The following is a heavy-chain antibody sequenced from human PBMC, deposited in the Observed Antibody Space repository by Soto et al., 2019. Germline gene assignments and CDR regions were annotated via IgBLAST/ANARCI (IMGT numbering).Heavy chain of an antibody. Sequence: ASVKVSCKASGYTLTHYYMHWVRQAPGQGPEWVGVINPSTLVTSYAQKFQGRVTITRDTSATTAYMELSSLRSEDTAVYYCAKGSRMWTPDYWGQGTLVTVSS. V-gene: IGHV1-46*01. D-gene: IGHD2-21*01. CDR2: INPSTLVT. CDR1: GYTLTHYY. CDR3: AKGSRMWTPDY. J-gene: IGHJ4*02.